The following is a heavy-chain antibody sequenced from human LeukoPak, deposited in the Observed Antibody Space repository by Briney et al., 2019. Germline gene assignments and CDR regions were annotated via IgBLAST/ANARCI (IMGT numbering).Heavy chain of an antibody. D-gene: IGHD3-22*01. CDR3: ARRAIVDVITTGAFDI. Sequence: GESLRLSCAASGFTFSSYSMNWVRQAPGKGLEWVSSISSSSSYIYYADSMKGRFTISRDNAKKSLYLQMNSLRAEDTAVYYCARRAIVDVITTGAFDIWGQGTKATVSS. CDR1: GFTFSSYS. J-gene: IGHJ3*02. CDR2: ISSSSSYI. V-gene: IGHV3-21*01.